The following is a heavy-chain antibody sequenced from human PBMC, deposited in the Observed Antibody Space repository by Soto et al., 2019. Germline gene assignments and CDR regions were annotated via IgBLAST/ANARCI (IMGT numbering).Heavy chain of an antibody. V-gene: IGHV3-30*18. Sequence: QVKLVEFGGAVVQSGRSLRLSYTPSSFRFSAYGMHWVRQAPGKGLEWVGLISGDDKTQVFTESVEGRFTISRDNCRYTLYLQMILLRPEDAAVYYCVKGGYKTGWPPFDHWGHGTRVTVST. D-gene: IGHD6-19*01. CDR2: ISGDDKTQ. CDR1: SFRFSAYG. J-gene: IGHJ4*01. CDR3: VKGGYKTGWPPFDH.